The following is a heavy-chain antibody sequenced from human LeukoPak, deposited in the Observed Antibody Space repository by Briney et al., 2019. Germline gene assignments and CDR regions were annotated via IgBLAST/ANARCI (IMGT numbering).Heavy chain of an antibody. Sequence: ASVKVSCKASGYTFTSYAMHWVHQAPGQRLEWMGWINAGNGNTKYSQKFQGRVTITRDTSASTAYMELSSLRSEDTAVYYCARGLPQDIVVVVAVTRVVSNWFDPWGQGTLVTVSS. J-gene: IGHJ5*02. V-gene: IGHV1-3*01. CDR3: ARGLPQDIVVVVAVTRVVSNWFDP. D-gene: IGHD2-15*01. CDR2: INAGNGNT. CDR1: GYTFTSYA.